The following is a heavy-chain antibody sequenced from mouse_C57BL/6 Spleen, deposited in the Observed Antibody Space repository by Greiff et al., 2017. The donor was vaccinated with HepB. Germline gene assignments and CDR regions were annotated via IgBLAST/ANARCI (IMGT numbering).Heavy chain of an antibody. CDR1: GYTFTSYW. V-gene: IGHV1-50*01. Sequence: QVQLQQPGAELVKPGASVKLSCKASGYTFTSYWMQWVKQRPGQGLEWIGEIDPSDSYTNYNQKFKGKATLTVDTSSSTAYMQLSSLTSEDSAVYYCAGSSHEGDAMDYWGQGTSVTVSS. J-gene: IGHJ4*01. CDR2: IDPSDSYT. CDR3: AGSSHEGDAMDY. D-gene: IGHD1-1*01.